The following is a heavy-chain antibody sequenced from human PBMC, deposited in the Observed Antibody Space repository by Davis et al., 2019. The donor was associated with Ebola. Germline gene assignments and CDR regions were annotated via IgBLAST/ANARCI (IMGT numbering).Heavy chain of an antibody. CDR2: IYYSGST. CDR3: ARGDYVPPCFDL. V-gene: IGHV4-59*12. CDR1: GGSISSYY. J-gene: IGHJ2*01. Sequence: SETLSLTCTVSGGSISSYYWSWIRQPPGKGLEWIGYIYYSGSTNYNPSLKSRVTISVDTSKNQFSLKLSSVTAAETAVYYCARGDYVPPCFDLWGRGTLVTVSS. D-gene: IGHD4-17*01.